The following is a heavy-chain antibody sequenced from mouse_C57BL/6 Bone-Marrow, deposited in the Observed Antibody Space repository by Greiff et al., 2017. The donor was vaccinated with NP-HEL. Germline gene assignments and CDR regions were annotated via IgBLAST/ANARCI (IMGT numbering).Heavy chain of an antibody. V-gene: IGHV1-19*01. Sequence: VQLQQSGPVLVKPGASVKMSCKASGYTFTDYYMNWVKQSHGKSLEWIGVINPYNGGTSYNQKFKGKATLTVDKSSSTAYMELNSLTSEDSAVYYCARKGGRLPSMDYWGQGTSVTVSS. CDR1: GYTFTDYY. D-gene: IGHD2-2*01. CDR2: INPYNGGT. J-gene: IGHJ4*01. CDR3: ARKGGRLPSMDY.